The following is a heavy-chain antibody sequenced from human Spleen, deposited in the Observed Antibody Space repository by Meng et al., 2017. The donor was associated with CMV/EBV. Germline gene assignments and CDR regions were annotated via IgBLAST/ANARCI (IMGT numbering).Heavy chain of an antibody. CDR3: ARHGGGCSSSSCYTVDP. D-gene: IGHD2-2*02. V-gene: IGHV5-51*01. Sequence: KVSCKGSGYSFTSYWIGWVRQMPGKGLEWMGIIYPGDSNTRYSPSIQGQVTISADKSTSTAYLQWSSLKAADTAMYYCARHGGGCSSSSCYTVDPWGQGTVVTVSS. CDR2: IYPGDSNT. J-gene: IGHJ5*02. CDR1: GYSFTSYW.